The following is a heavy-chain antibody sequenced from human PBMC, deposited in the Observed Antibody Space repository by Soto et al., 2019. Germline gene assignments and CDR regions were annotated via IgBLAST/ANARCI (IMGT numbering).Heavy chain of an antibody. D-gene: IGHD1-1*01. CDR1: GDSINSNNW. V-gene: IGHV4-4*02. J-gene: IGHJ4*02. CDR3: AFPSTNDFDY. Sequence: SETLSLTCAVSGDSINSNNWWSWVRQPPGKGLEWIGEIYHSGSTNYNPSLKSRVTLSRGNSRNQFSLILSSVTAADTAVYYCAFPSTNDFDYWGQGTLVTVSS. CDR2: IYHSGST.